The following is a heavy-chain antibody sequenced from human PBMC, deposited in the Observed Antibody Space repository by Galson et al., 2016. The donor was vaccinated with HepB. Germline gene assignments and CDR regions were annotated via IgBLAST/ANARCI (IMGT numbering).Heavy chain of an antibody. J-gene: IGHJ6*02. Sequence: LSLTCSVSGGPISNADVHWSWIRQHPERGLEWIGHIFYTGTSYYNPSLRSRVVLSVDTSRSQFSLIVRSVTAADTAVYHCARDRARYGYGMDVWGRGTPVIVS. D-gene: IGHD1-14*01. CDR1: GGPISNADVH. V-gene: IGHV4-30-4*08. CDR2: IFYTGTS. CDR3: ARDRARYGYGMDV.